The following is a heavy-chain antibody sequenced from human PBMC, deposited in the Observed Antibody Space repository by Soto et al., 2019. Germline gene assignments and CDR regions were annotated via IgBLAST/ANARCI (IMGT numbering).Heavy chain of an antibody. D-gene: IGHD2-15*01. CDR1: GYTFTGYY. J-gene: IGHJ4*02. V-gene: IGHV1-2*04. CDR2: INPKSGAT. Sequence: QVQLVQSGAEVKKPGASVKVSCKASGYTFTGYYMHWVRQAPGQGREWMGWINPKSGATNYAQKFQGWVTMTRDTSIRTAYRELSRLRSDDTAVYYCARGGRYCSGGSCYVACWGQGTLVTVSS. CDR3: ARGGRYCSGGSCYVAC.